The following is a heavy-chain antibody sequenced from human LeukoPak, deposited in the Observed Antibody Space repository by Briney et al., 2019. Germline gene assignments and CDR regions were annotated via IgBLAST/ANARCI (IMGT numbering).Heavy chain of an antibody. CDR1: GGTFSSYA. J-gene: IGHJ6*03. CDR3: ARGPYSSSWYSGDYHYYYMDV. Sequence: SVKVSCKASGGTFSSYAISWVRQAPGQGLEWMGGIIPIFGTANYAQKFQGRVTITADESTSTAYMELSSLRSEDTAVYYCARGPYSSSWYSGDYHYYYMDVWGKGTTVTVSS. D-gene: IGHD6-13*01. V-gene: IGHV1-69*01. CDR2: IIPIFGTA.